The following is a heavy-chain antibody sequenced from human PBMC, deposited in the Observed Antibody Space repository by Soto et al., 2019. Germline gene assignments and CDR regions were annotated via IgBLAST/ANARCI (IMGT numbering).Heavy chain of an antibody. V-gene: IGHV3-11*01. J-gene: IGHJ4*02. D-gene: IGHD4-4*01. CDR1: GFTLGDYY. CDR2: ISSSGNIQ. Sequence: PGGSLRLSCAASGFTLGDYYMSWIRQAPGKGLEWVSYISSSGNIQYYADSVKGRFTISRDNAKNSLYLQMNSLRAEDTAVYYCARDFYDYSNYFDYWGQGTLVTVSS. CDR3: ARDFYDYSNYFDY.